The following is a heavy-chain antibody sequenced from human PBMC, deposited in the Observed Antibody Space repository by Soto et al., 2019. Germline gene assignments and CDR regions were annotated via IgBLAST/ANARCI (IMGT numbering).Heavy chain of an antibody. Sequence: GGSLRLSCAASGFAFYDYHMSWVRQGPVKGLEWISYIDSSTTTIYYADSVKGRFTISRDNAKNSLYLQMNSLRAEDTAIYYCVRDRSGSSPYYYGMDVWGQGTTVTVSS. D-gene: IGHD6-6*01. V-gene: IGHV3-11*01. J-gene: IGHJ6*02. CDR3: VRDRSGSSPYYYGMDV. CDR1: GFAFYDYH. CDR2: IDSSTTTI.